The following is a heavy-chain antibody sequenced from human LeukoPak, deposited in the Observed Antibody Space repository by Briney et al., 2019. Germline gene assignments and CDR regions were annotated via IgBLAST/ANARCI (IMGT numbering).Heavy chain of an antibody. D-gene: IGHD1-1*01. Sequence: GGSLRLSCAASGFTFSSYSMHWVRQAPGKGLEWVSYISSSSTYIYYADSVKGRFTISRDNSNNTLYLQMNSLRAEDTAVYYCAKHRRPNEWYFDLWGRGTLVTVSS. J-gene: IGHJ2*01. CDR3: AKHRRPNEWYFDL. CDR2: ISSSSTYI. CDR1: GFTFSSYS. V-gene: IGHV3-21*04.